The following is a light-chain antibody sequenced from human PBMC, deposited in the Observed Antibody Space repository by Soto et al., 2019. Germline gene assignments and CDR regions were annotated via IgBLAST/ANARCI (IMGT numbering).Light chain of an antibody. CDR1: QSIRSTY. J-gene: IGKJ2*01. CDR2: GAS. V-gene: IGKV3-20*01. CDR3: HQYHNWPPYT. Sequence: EIVLTQSPGTLSLSPGERATLSCRASQSIRSTYLAWYQQKPGQAPRLLIFGASSRATGIPDRFSGSGSGTDFTLTISRLEPEDFAVYYCHQYHNWPPYTFGQGTKLEIK.